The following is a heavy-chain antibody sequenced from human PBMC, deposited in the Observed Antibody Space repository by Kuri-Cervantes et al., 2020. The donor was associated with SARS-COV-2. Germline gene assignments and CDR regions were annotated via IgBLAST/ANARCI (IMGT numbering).Heavy chain of an antibody. CDR3: ARVWIAAAGTGFDL. V-gene: IGHV3-74*01. Sequence: GGSLRLSCAASGFTFDDYAMHWVRQAPGKGLEWVSRINSEGSITTYADSVKGRFTISRDNAKNMLYLQMNSLRDEDTSVYYCARVWIAAAGTGFDLWGQGTLVTVSS. D-gene: IGHD6-13*01. CDR1: GFTFDDYA. J-gene: IGHJ4*02. CDR2: INSEGSIT.